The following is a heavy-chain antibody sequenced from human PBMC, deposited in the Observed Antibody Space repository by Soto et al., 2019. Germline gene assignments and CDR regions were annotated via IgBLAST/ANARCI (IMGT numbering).Heavy chain of an antibody. Sequence: EVQLVESGGGLVQPGGSLRLSCAASGFTFSSYWMSWVRQAPGKGLEWVANIKQDGSEKYYVDSVKGRFTISRDNAKNSLYLQMNSLRAEDTAVYYCARVRFGRGNSFDPWGQGTLVTVSS. J-gene: IGHJ5*02. CDR1: GFTFSSYW. V-gene: IGHV3-7*05. CDR2: IKQDGSEK. CDR3: ARVRFGRGNSFDP. D-gene: IGHD3-10*01.